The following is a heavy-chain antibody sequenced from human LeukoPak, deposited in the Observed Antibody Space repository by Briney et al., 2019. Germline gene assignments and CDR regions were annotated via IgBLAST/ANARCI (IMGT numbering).Heavy chain of an antibody. Sequence: GGSLRLSCAASGFTFSSYEMNWVRQASGKWLVWVSYISSSGSTIYYADSVKGRFTISRDNAKNSLYLQMNSLRAEDTAVYYCAREGVYDSWDYWGQGTLVTVSS. D-gene: IGHD3-3*01. J-gene: IGHJ4*02. V-gene: IGHV3-48*03. CDR3: AREGVYDSWDY. CDR2: ISSSGSTI. CDR1: GFTFSSYE.